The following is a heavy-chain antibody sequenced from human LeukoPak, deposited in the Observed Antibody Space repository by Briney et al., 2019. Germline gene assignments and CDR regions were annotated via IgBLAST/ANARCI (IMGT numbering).Heavy chain of an antibody. J-gene: IGHJ4*02. Sequence: SETLSLTCTVSGGSISSGGYYWSWIRQHPGTGLEWIGYIYYSGSTYYNPSLKSRVTISVDTSKNQFSLKLSSVTAADTAAYYCARVAPDYGDYAVDYWGQGTLVTVSS. CDR1: GGSISSGGYY. V-gene: IGHV4-31*03. CDR2: IYYSGST. CDR3: ARVAPDYGDYAVDY. D-gene: IGHD4-17*01.